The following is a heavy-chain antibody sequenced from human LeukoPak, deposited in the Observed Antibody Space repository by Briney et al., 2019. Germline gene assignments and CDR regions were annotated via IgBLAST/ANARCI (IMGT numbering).Heavy chain of an antibody. Sequence: GGSLRLSCAASGFTFSNYEMNWVRQAPGKGLEWISYINSGGTPIYYADSVKGRFTISRDNAKNSLYVQMNSLRVEDTAVYYCASTSRDGYKFNWFDPWGQGTLVTVSS. CDR1: GFTFSNYE. CDR2: INSGGTPI. D-gene: IGHD5-24*01. J-gene: IGHJ5*02. V-gene: IGHV3-48*03. CDR3: ASTSRDGYKFNWFDP.